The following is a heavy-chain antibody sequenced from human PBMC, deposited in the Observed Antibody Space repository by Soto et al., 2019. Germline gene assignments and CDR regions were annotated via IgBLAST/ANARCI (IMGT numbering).Heavy chain of an antibody. CDR1: GASIIGFY. Sequence: PSETLSLTCTVSGASIIGFYWSWIRKSAGKGLEWIGRIYATGTNDYNPSLKGRVMMSVDTSRKQFSLKLRSVTAADTAVYYCVRDGTKTLRDWFDPWGQGISVTVSS. J-gene: IGHJ5*02. D-gene: IGHD1-1*01. V-gene: IGHV4-4*07. CDR2: IYATGTN. CDR3: VRDGTKTLRDWFDP.